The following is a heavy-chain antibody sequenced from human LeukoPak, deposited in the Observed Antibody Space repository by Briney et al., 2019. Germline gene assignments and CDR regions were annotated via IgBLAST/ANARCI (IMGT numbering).Heavy chain of an antibody. D-gene: IGHD5-18*01. V-gene: IGHV3-33*01. Sequence: GRSLRLSCAASGFTFSSYGMHWVRQAPGKGLEWVAVIWYDGSNKYYADSVKGRFTISRDNSKNTLYLQMNSLGAEDTAVYYCARVQGRYSYGSGFDSWGQGTLVTVSS. CDR1: GFTFSSYG. CDR3: ARVQGRYSYGSGFDS. CDR2: IWYDGSNK. J-gene: IGHJ4*02.